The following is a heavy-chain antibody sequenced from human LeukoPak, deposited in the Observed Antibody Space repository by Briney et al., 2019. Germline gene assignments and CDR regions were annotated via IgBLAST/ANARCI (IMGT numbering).Heavy chain of an antibody. V-gene: IGHV1-18*01. J-gene: IGHJ6*03. CDR2: ISAYNGNT. D-gene: IGHD3-9*01. CDR3: ARDRRYFDWLLPMDV. Sequence: ASVKVSCKASGYTFTSYGISWVRQAPGQGLEWTGWISAYNGNTNYAQKLQGRVTMTTDTSTSTAYMELRSLRSDDTAVYYCARDRRYFDWLLPMDVWGKGTTVTVSS. CDR1: GYTFTSYG.